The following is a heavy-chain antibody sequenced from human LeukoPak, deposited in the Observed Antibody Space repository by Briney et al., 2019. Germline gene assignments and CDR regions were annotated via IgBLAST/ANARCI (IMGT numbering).Heavy chain of an antibody. CDR2: IKQDGSEE. Sequence: GGSLRLSCVASGFTFSSSWMNWVRQAPGKGLEWVANIKQDGSEEYYVDSVKGRFTISRDNAKTSLYLQMNSLRAEDTAVYYCATWSSGWEFNYWGQGTLVSVSS. CDR3: ATWSSGWEFNY. D-gene: IGHD6-19*01. J-gene: IGHJ4*02. V-gene: IGHV3-7*05. CDR1: GFTFSSSW.